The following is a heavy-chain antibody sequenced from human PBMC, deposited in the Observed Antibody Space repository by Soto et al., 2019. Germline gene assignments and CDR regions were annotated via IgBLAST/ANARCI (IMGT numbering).Heavy chain of an antibody. CDR2: INRNSGDT. V-gene: IGHV1-2*06. CDR1: GDTFTRYY. J-gene: IGHJ4*02. D-gene: IGHD2-2*01. Sequence: QVQLEQSGAEVKEPGASVRVSCKLSGDTFTRYYIHWVLQAPGQGLEWMGRINRNSGDTKYAQSFQGRVTMTRDTSINTAYMELSRLRSDDTAVYYCARGGGSSFFDYWGQGILVTVSS. CDR3: ARGGGSSFFDY.